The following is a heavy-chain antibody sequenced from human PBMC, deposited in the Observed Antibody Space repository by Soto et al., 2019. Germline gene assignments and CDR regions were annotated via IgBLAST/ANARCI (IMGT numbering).Heavy chain of an antibody. CDR3: ARGTGIYCSGGSCHTNYFDY. Sequence: QVHLVQSGAEEKKPGSSVRVSCKASGGTLSSFAINWVRQAPGQGLEWMGGIVPVFGAANYAQRFQASVTISADESTGTAYMELSSLRSDDTAVYYCARGTGIYCSGGSCHTNYFDYWGQGTLVTVSS. CDR2: IVPVFGAA. J-gene: IGHJ4*02. D-gene: IGHD2-15*01. V-gene: IGHV1-69*01. CDR1: GGTLSSFA.